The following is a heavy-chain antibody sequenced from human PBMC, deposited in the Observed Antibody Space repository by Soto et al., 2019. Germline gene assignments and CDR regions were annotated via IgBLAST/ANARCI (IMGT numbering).Heavy chain of an antibody. V-gene: IGHV3-53*01. J-gene: IGHJ4*02. CDR2: IYSGGST. D-gene: IGHD6-6*01. CDR3: AKDLPHRGSSSNY. Sequence: PGGSLRLSCAASGFTVSSNYMSWVRLAPGKGLEWVSVIYSGGSTYYADSVKGRFTISRDNSKNTLYLQMNSLRAEDTAVYYCAKDLPHRGSSSNYWGQGTLVTVSS. CDR1: GFTVSSNY.